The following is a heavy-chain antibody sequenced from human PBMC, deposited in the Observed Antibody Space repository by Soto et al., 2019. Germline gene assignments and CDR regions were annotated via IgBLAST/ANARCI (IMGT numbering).Heavy chain of an antibody. J-gene: IGHJ4*03. CDR2: IYSGGST. Sequence: VGSLRLSCAVSGFTVSSNYMSWVRQAQGKGLECVSVIYSGGSTYYADSVKGRFTISRDNSKNTLYLQMNSLRAEDTAVYYCAKNQGYYYDSTRYQFDYWGQGTTVTGSP. V-gene: IGHV3-66*01. CDR1: GFTVSSNY. D-gene: IGHD3-22*01. CDR3: AKNQGYYYDSTRYQFDY.